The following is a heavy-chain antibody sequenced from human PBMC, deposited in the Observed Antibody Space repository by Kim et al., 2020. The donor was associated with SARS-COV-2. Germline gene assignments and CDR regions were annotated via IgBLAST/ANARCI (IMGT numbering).Heavy chain of an antibody. V-gene: IGHV3-7*03. D-gene: IGHD5-12*01. CDR2: IKQDGSEK. CDR1: GFTFSSYW. CDR3: ARGKRVATMSDAFDI. Sequence: GGSLRLSCAASGFTFSSYWMSWVRQAPGKGLEWVANIKQDGSEKYYVDSVKGRFTISRDNAKNSLYLQMNSLRAEDTAVYYCARGKRVATMSDAFDIWGQGTMVTVSS. J-gene: IGHJ3*02.